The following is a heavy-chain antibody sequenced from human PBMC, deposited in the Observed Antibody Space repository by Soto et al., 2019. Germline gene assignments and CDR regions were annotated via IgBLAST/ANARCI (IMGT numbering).Heavy chain of an antibody. V-gene: IGHV1-8*01. CDR3: ARGPTYDYVWGSYRMDAFDI. J-gene: IGHJ3*02. D-gene: IGHD3-16*02. CDR1: GYTFTSYD. Sequence: ASVKVSCKASGYTFTSYDINWVRQATGQGLEWMGWMNPNSGNTGYAQKFQGRVTMTRNTSISTAYMELSSLRSEDTAVYYCARGPTYDYVWGSYRMDAFDIWGQGTMGTVSS. CDR2: MNPNSGNT.